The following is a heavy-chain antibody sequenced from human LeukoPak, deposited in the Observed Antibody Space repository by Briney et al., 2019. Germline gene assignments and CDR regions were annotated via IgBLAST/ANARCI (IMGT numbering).Heavy chain of an antibody. D-gene: IGHD3-3*01. CDR1: GFTFSNYW. CDR3: ARGVTIFGAFDP. Sequence: GGSLRLSCAASGFTFSNYWMHWVRQAPGKGLVWVSRINSDGSSTSYADSVKGRFTISRDNAKNTLYLQMNSLRAEDTAVYYCARGVTIFGAFDPWGQGTLVTVSS. V-gene: IGHV3-74*01. J-gene: IGHJ5*02. CDR2: INSDGSST.